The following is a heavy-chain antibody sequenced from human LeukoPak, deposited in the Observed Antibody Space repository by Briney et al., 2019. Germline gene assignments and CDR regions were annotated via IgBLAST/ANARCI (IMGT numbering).Heavy chain of an antibody. CDR2: INHSGST. D-gene: IGHD3-22*01. CDR3: ARRVSSGYRVLRAFDI. Sequence: PSETLSLTCAVSGGSISSNSYYWSWIRQPPGKGLEWIGEINHSGSTNYNPSLKSRVTISVDTSKNQFSLKLSSVTAADTAVYYCARRVSSGYRVLRAFDIWGQGTMVTVSS. V-gene: IGHV4-39*07. J-gene: IGHJ3*02. CDR1: GGSISSNSYY.